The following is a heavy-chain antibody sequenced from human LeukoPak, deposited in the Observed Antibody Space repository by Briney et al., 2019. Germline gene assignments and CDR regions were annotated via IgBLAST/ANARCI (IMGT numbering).Heavy chain of an antibody. Sequence: SETLSLTCAVYGGSFSGYYWSWIRQPPGKGLEWIGEINHGGSTNYNPSLKSRVTISVDTSKNQFSLKLSSVTAADTAVYYCARGTSDIVVVPAAPIIPYYYYMDVWGKGTTVTVSS. CDR1: GGSFSGYY. V-gene: IGHV4-34*01. CDR3: ARGTSDIVVVPAAPIIPYYYYMDV. CDR2: INHGGST. J-gene: IGHJ6*03. D-gene: IGHD2-2*01.